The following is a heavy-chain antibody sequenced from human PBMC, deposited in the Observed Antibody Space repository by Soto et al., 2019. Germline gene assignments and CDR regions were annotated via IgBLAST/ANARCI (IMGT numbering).Heavy chain of an antibody. CDR2: IIPIFGTA. CDR1: GGTFSSYA. V-gene: IGHV1-69*13. Sequence: SSVKVSCKASGGTFSSYAISWVRQAPGQGLEWMGGIIPIFGTANYAQKFQGGVTITADESTSTAYMELSSLRSEDTAVYYCARPGGSSSVIGFDYWGQGTLVTVSS. CDR3: ARPGGSSSVIGFDY. J-gene: IGHJ4*02. D-gene: IGHD6-6*01.